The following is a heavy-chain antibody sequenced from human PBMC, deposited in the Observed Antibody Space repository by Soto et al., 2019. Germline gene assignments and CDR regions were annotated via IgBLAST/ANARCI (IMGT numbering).Heavy chain of an antibody. CDR2: MNPNSGNT. Sequence: ASVKVSCKASGYTFTSYDINWVRQATGQGLEWMGWMNPNSGNTGYAQKFQGRVTMTRNTSISTAYMELSSLRSEDTAVYYCADNSGYDYYYYGMDVWGQGTTVTAP. V-gene: IGHV1-8*01. CDR3: ADNSGYDYYYYGMDV. J-gene: IGHJ6*02. CDR1: GYTFTSYD. D-gene: IGHD5-12*01.